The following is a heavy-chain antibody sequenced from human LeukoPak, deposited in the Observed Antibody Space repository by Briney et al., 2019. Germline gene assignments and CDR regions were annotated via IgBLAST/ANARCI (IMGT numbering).Heavy chain of an antibody. CDR2: ISGSGGST. V-gene: IGHV3-23*01. CDR3: AKSDDYWSGYYINFDY. D-gene: IGHD3-3*01. CDR1: GFTFSSYS. Sequence: PGGSLRLSCAASGFTFSSYSMNWVRQAPGKGLEWVSGISGSGGSTYYADSVKGRFTISRDNSKNTLNLQMSSLRAEDTAVYYCAKSDDYWSGYYINFDYWGQGTLVTVSS. J-gene: IGHJ4*02.